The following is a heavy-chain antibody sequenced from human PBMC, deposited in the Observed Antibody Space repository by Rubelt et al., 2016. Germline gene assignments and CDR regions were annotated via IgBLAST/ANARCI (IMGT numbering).Heavy chain of an antibody. CDR1: GYSISNGYY. J-gene: IGHJ4*02. Sequence: QVRLQESGPGLVKPSETLSLTCSVSGYSISNGYYWGWIRQPPGKGLEWIGNIYHTGRTYYNPSLKSRVTISVDTSKNQFLLKRSSETAADTDVAVCESRGDNYGRSFDYWGQGTLVTVSS. CDR2: IYHTGRT. CDR3: ESRGDNYGRSFDY. V-gene: IGHV4-38-2*02. D-gene: IGHD5-18*01.